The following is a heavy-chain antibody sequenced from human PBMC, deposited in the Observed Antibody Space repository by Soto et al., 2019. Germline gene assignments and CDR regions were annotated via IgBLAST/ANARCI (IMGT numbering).Heavy chain of an antibody. CDR1: GFVFTNFW. D-gene: IGHD6-13*01. Sequence: PGESLKISCEASGFVFTNFWMHWVRHVPGKGLVWVARIDTSGHSTNYAESVKGRFTISRDNAKNTVSLQMNSLRVEDTVVYYCAKDSWYFDLWSQGSQVTVPS. CDR3: AKDSWYFDL. J-gene: IGHJ4*02. V-gene: IGHV3-74*01. CDR2: IDTSGHST.